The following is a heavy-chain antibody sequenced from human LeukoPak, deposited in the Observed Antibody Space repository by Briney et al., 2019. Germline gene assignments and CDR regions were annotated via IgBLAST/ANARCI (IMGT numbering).Heavy chain of an antibody. Sequence: GGSLRLSCAASGFTVSSNYMSWVRQAPGKGLEWVSVIYSGGSTYYADSVKGRFTISRDNSKNTLYLQMNSLRAEDTAVYYCASEYCSSTSCYPHYYMDVWGKGTTVTVSS. V-gene: IGHV3-53*01. CDR2: IYSGGST. D-gene: IGHD2-2*01. J-gene: IGHJ6*03. CDR1: GFTVSSNY. CDR3: ASEYCSSTSCYPHYYMDV.